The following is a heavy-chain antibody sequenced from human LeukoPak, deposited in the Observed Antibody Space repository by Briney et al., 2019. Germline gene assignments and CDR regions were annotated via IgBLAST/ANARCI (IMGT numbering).Heavy chain of an antibody. CDR1: GFTFDDYG. CDR2: INWNGGST. D-gene: IGHD1-26*01. V-gene: IGHV3-20*04. Sequence: GGSLRLSCAASGFTFDDYGMNWVRQAPGKGLEWVSDINWNGGSTGYADSVKGRFTISRDNAKNSLYLQMNSLRVEDTALYYYARGLVGATTRSTFDYWGRGTLVTVSS. CDR3: ARGLVGATTRSTFDY. J-gene: IGHJ4*02.